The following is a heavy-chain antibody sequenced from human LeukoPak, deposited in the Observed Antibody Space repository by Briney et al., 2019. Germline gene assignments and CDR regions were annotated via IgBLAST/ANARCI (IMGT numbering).Heavy chain of an antibody. CDR1: GGSFGGYY. V-gene: IGHV4-34*01. CDR3: ARGLSLRYFDWSYAGDAFDI. CDR2: INHSGST. D-gene: IGHD3-9*01. J-gene: IGHJ3*02. Sequence: SETLSLTCAVYGGSFGGYYWSWIRQPPGKGLEWIGEINHSGSTNYNPSLKSRVTISVDTSKNQFSLKLSSVTAADTAVYYCARGLSLRYFDWSYAGDAFDIWGQGTMVTVSS.